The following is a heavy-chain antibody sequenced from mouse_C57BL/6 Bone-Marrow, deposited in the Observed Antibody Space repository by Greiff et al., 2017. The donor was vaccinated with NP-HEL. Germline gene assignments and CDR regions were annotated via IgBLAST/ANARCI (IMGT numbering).Heavy chain of an antibody. CDR2: IYPGDGDT. J-gene: IGHJ2*01. CDR3: ARSHYYGSSYVFDY. CDR1: GYAFSSYW. Sequence: QVHVKQSGAELVKPGASVKISCKASGYAFSSYWMNWVKQRPGKGLEWIGQIYPGDGDTNYNGKFKGKATLTADKSSSTAYMQLSSLTSEDSAVYFCARSHYYGSSYVFDYWGQGTTLTVSS. V-gene: IGHV1-80*01. D-gene: IGHD1-1*01.